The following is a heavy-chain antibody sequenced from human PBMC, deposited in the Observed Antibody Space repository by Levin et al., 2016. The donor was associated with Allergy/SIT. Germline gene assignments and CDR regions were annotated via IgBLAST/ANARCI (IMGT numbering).Heavy chain of an antibody. CDR2: IRYDGSNK. V-gene: IGHV3-30*02. CDR3: AKDQVTGGSSWSADYYYGMDV. J-gene: IGHJ6*02. Sequence: WIRQPPGKGLEWVAFIRYDGSNKYYADSVKGRFTISRDNSKNTLYLQMNSLRAEDTAVYYCAKDQVTGGSSWSADYYYGMDVWGQGTTVTVSS. D-gene: IGHD6-13*01.